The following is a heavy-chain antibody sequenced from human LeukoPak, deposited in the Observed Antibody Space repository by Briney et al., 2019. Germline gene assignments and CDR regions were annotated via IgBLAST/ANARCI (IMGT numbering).Heavy chain of an antibody. J-gene: IGHJ4*02. Sequence: GASVKVSCKASGGSFSTNAISWVRQAPGQGLEWMGALIPVFDTGTYSQKFQDRLTITADQSTSTVYMELSSLTSEDTAVYYCTRDLGYGNGGSYWGQGTLVTVSS. D-gene: IGHD3-16*01. CDR2: LIPVFDTG. CDR3: TRDLGYGNGGSY. V-gene: IGHV1-69*13. CDR1: GGSFSTNA.